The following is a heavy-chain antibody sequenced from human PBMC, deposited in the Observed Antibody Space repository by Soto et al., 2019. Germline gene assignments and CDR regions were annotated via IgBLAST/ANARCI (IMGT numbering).Heavy chain of an antibody. CDR1: GGSVSSGSYY. D-gene: IGHD3-16*01. J-gene: IGHJ5*02. CDR2: IYYSGST. Sequence: SETLSLTCTVSGGSVSSGSYYWSWIRQPPGKGLEWIGYIYYSGSTNYNPSLKSRVTISVDTSKNQFSLKLSSVTAADTAVYYCARGILWVPFDPWGQGTLVTVSS. CDR3: ARGILWVPFDP. V-gene: IGHV4-61*01.